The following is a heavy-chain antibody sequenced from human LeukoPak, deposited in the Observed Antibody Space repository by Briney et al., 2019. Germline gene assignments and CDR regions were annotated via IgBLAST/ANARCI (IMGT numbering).Heavy chain of an antibody. D-gene: IGHD3-10*01. CDR3: ARPLRVTMIRGAAFRASSDFDP. Sequence: ASVKVSCKASGYTFTNYYMHWVRQAPGQGLEWMGWINPNTGGTKYAQRFQDRVTMTRDTSISTAYMEVSRLRYDDTAVYYCARPLRVTMIRGAAFRASSDFDPWGQGTLVTVSS. J-gene: IGHJ5*02. CDR1: GYTFTNYY. CDR2: INPNTGGT. V-gene: IGHV1-2*02.